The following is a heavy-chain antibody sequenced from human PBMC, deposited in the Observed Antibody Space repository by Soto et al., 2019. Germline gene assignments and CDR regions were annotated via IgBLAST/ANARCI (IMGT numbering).Heavy chain of an antibody. J-gene: IGHJ1*01. CDR3: ARWRSSSWFAVFFQL. V-gene: IGHV1-69*01. D-gene: IGHD6-13*01. CDR2: INPKFGST. Sequence: QGQLVQSGAEVKKPGSSVKVSCKSSGDTFTSYSIAWMRQAPGQGLEWMGGINPKFGSTKYARKFQDRVTITADESTSTAYMELSGLRSEDTAVYFCARWRSSSWFAVFFQLWGQGTRVTVSS. CDR1: GDTFTSYS.